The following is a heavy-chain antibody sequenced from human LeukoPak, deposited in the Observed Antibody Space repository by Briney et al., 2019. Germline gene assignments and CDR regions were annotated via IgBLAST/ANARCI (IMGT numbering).Heavy chain of an antibody. CDR1: GFTFSSYS. CDR3: AREGRYSGYEIDY. V-gene: IGHV3-21*01. CDR2: ISSSSSYI. Sequence: GGSLRLSCAASGFTFSSYSMNWVRQAPGKGLEWVSSISSSSSYIYYADSVKGRFTISRDNAKNSLYLQMNSLRAEDTAVYYCAREGRYSGYEIDYWGQGTLVTVSS. D-gene: IGHD5-12*01. J-gene: IGHJ4*02.